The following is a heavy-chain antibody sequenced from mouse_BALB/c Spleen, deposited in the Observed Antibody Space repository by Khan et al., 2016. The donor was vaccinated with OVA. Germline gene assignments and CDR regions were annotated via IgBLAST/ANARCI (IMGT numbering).Heavy chain of an antibody. Sequence: QVQLKQSGPELVRPGVSVKISCKGSDYTFTDYAMYWVKQSHAKSLEWIGLISTYSGNTNYNQKFKGKATMTVDKSSSTAYMELARLTSEDSAIYYCARPAYDCYYDYWGQGTTLTVSS. CDR1: DYTFTDYA. J-gene: IGHJ2*01. V-gene: IGHV1S137*01. D-gene: IGHD2-3*01. CDR3: ARPAYDCYYDY. CDR2: ISTYSGNT.